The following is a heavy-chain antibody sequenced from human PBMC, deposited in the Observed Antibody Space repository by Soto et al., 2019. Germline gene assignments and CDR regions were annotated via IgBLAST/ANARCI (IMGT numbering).Heavy chain of an antibody. J-gene: IGHJ5*02. CDR1: GGSSSENY. V-gene: IGHV4-34*01. CDR2: ISHSGNT. D-gene: IGHD2-2*01. Sequence: QVQVQQWGAGLLKPSETLSLTCAVHGGSSSENYWSWIRQPPGKGLEWIGEISHSGNTKYSPSLKSRVTISIDTSKNQISLKLSSVTAADTAVYYCATHCRSTSCYFPFDPWGPGTLVTVSS. CDR3: ATHCRSTSCYFPFDP.